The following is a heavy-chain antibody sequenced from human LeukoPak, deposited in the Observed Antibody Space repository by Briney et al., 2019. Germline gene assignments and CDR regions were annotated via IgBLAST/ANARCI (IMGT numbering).Heavy chain of an antibody. J-gene: IGHJ4*02. V-gene: IGHV3-43*02. CDR3: AAEYYDILTGYS. D-gene: IGHD3-9*01. Sequence: HPGGSLRLSCAASGFTFDDYAMHWVRHARGKGVEWVSLISGDVDSTYYAASVKSRFTISRDNSQNSLYLHMNSLRTEDTALSYCAAEYYDILTGYSWGQGTLVTVSS. CDR2: ISGDVDST. CDR1: GFTFDDYA.